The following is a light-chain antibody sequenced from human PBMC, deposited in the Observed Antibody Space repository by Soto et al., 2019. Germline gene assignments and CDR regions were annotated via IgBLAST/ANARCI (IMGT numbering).Light chain of an antibody. J-gene: IGLJ3*02. V-gene: IGLV2-8*01. CDR3: SSFAGNNNVV. CDR2: EVS. Sequence: QSALTQPPSASGSPGQSVTISCTGTSSDVGGYNYVSWYQQRPGKAPKLLISEVSQRPSGVPDRFSGSKSGNTASLTVSGLQAEDEADYYCSSFAGNNNVVFGGGTKLTVL. CDR1: SSDVGGYNY.